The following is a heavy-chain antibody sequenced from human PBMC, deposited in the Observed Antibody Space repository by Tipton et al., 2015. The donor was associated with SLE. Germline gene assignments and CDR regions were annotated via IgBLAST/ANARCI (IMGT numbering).Heavy chain of an antibody. Sequence: TLSLTCTVSGGSISFDYWSWIRQSAGRGLEWIGRIYKTGITNYNPSLKGRLSMSVDTSKAHFSLKLTSVTTADTAVYYCAREDYDFWGGYTAVYYYGMDVWGQGITVTVSS. CDR1: GGSISFDY. CDR2: IYKTGIT. V-gene: IGHV4-4*07. D-gene: IGHD3-3*01. CDR3: AREDYDFWGGYTAVYYYGMDV. J-gene: IGHJ6*02.